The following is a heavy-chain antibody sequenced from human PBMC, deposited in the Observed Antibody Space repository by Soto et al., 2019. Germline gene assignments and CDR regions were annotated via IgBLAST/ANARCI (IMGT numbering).Heavy chain of an antibody. D-gene: IGHD3-10*01. V-gene: IGHV4-31*03. CDR3: ARGRHGQPYYGSGSYLAFDI. J-gene: IGHJ3*02. CDR1: GGSISSGGYY. Sequence: SETLSLTCTVSGGSISSGGYYWSWIRQHPGKGLEWIGYVYYSGSTYYNPSLKSRVTISVDTSKNQFSLKLSSVTAADTAVYYCARGRHGQPYYGSGSYLAFDIWGQGTMVTVSS. CDR2: VYYSGST.